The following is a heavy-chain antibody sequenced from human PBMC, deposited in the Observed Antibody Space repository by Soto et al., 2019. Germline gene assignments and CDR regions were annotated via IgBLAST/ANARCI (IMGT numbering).Heavy chain of an antibody. J-gene: IGHJ6*02. D-gene: IGHD2-2*01. Sequence: GASVKVSCKASGYTFTSYGISWVRQAPGQRLEWMGWISAYNGNTNYAQKLQGRVTMTTDTSTSTAYMELRSLRSDDTAVYYCARDYCSSTSCYDGYYYYGMDVWGQGTTVTVSS. V-gene: IGHV1-18*01. CDR2: ISAYNGNT. CDR1: GYTFTSYG. CDR3: ARDYCSSTSCYDGYYYYGMDV.